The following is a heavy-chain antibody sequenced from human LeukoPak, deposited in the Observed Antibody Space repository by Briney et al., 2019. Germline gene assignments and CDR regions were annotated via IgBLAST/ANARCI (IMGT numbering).Heavy chain of an antibody. CDR2: INSDGSSP. V-gene: IGHV3-74*01. J-gene: IGHJ5*02. CDR1: GFTFSTSW. Sequence: GGSLRLSCAASGFTFSTSWMHWVRRDPEKGLVWVSRINSDGSSPSYADSVRGRFTISRDNAKSTLYLQMNSLRVEDTAVYYCAKAYSSSYYNWFDPWGQGTLVTVSS. D-gene: IGHD6-13*01. CDR3: AKAYSSSYYNWFDP.